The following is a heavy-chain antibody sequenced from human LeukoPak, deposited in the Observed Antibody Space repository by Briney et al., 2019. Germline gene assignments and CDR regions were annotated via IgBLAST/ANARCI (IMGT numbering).Heavy chain of an antibody. Sequence: GGSLRLSCAASGFTFSSYGMHWVRQAPGKGLEWVAVISYDGSNKYYADSVKGRFTISRDNSKNTLYLQMNSLRAEDTAVYYCAKDVAVAGIGGVDYWGQGTLVTVSS. V-gene: IGHV3-30*18. CDR1: GFTFSSYG. CDR3: AKDVAVAGIGGVDY. D-gene: IGHD6-19*01. J-gene: IGHJ4*02. CDR2: ISYDGSNK.